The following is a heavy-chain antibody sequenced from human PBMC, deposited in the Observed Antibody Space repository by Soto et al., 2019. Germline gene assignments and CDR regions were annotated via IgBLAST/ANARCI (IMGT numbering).Heavy chain of an antibody. V-gene: IGHV4-34*01. CDR3: ARGSRFDY. CDR1: GGSFSGYD. J-gene: IGHJ4*02. CDR2: INHSGSI. Sequence: QVQLQQWGAGLLKPSETLSLTCAVYGGSFSGYDWSWIRQPPGKGLEWIGEINHSGSINYNRFLKSRVTISVDTPRNQFSLKLSSVTAADTAVYYCARGSRFDYWGQGTLVTVSS.